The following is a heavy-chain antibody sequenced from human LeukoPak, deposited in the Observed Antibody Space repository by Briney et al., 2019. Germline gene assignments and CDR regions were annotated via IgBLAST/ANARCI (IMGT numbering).Heavy chain of an antibody. Sequence: VASVKVSCKASGYTFTSYYMHWVRQAPGQGLEWMGIINPSGGSTSYAQKFQGRVTMTRDTSTSTVYMELSSLRSEDTAVYYCARDLGLRGVTNWFDPWGQGTLVTVSS. CDR1: GYTFTSYY. V-gene: IGHV1-46*01. CDR2: INPSGGST. D-gene: IGHD3-10*01. CDR3: ARDLGLRGVTNWFDP. J-gene: IGHJ5*02.